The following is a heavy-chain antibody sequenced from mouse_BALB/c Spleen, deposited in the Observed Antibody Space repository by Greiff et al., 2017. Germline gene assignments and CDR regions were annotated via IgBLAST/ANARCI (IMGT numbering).Heavy chain of an antibody. CDR1: GYSITSDYA. D-gene: IGHD2-3*01. CDR2: ISYSGST. V-gene: IGHV3-2*02. J-gene: IGHJ1*01. Sequence: EVQLVESGPGLVKPSQSLSLTCTVTGYSITSDYAWNWIRQFPGNKLEWMGYISYSGSTSYNPSLKSRISITRDTSKNQFFLQLNSVTTEDTATYYCARLYDGHYVWYFDVWGAGTTVTVSS. CDR3: ARLYDGHYVWYFDV.